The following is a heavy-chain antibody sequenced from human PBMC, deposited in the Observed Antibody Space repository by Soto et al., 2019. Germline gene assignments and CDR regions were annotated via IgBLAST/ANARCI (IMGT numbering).Heavy chain of an antibody. CDR3: TILAAVQDY. V-gene: IGHV3-23*01. CDR1: GFTYSSYV. D-gene: IGHD6-13*01. Sequence: PGGSLRLSCAASGFTYSSYVMNWVRQAPGKGLEWVSTISGSGGSTYYADSVKGRFSISRDNSKDTLFLQMNSLRAEDTAIYYCTILAAVQDYWGQGTLVTVSS. J-gene: IGHJ4*02. CDR2: ISGSGGST.